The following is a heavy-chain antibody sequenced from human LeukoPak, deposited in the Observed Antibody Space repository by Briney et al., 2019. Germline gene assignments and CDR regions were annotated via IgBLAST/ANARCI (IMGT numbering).Heavy chain of an antibody. V-gene: IGHV1-2*02. CDR2: INPNSSGT. D-gene: IGHD4-17*01. Sequence: RASVKVSCKASGYTFTGYYMHWVRQAPGQGLEWMGWINPNSSGTNYAQKFQGRVTMTRDTSISTAYMELSRLRSDDTAVYYCARDSDYGFVFDYWGQGTLVTVSS. CDR3: ARDSDYGFVFDY. J-gene: IGHJ4*02. CDR1: GYTFTGYY.